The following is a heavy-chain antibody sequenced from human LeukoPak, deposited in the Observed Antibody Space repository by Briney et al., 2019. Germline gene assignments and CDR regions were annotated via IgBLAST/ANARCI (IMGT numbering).Heavy chain of an antibody. J-gene: IGHJ4*02. CDR1: GFTFSAFA. V-gene: IGHV3-23*01. D-gene: IGHD4-17*01. CDR2: ISRSDGTA. CDR3: ARDDYGDWPPLFDY. Sequence: GGSLRLSCAASGFTFSAFAMNWVRQAPGKGLEWVSFISRSDGTAYYADSVKGRFTISRDNSKNTLYPQMNSLRAEDTAQYFCARDDYGDWPPLFDYWGQGTLVTVSS.